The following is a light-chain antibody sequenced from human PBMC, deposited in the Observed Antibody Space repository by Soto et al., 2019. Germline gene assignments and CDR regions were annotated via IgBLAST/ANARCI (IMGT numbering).Light chain of an antibody. CDR3: QQRNDWRRGT. V-gene: IGKV3-11*01. CDR1: QSISRY. Sequence: ILLTQSPGTLSLSPGERTTLSCRASQSISRYLAWYQQKPGQAPRLLIYDASNRANGVPVRFSGSGSGTDFTLTISSLEPEDFAVYYCQQRNDWRRGTFGQGTRLEIK. CDR2: DAS. J-gene: IGKJ5*01.